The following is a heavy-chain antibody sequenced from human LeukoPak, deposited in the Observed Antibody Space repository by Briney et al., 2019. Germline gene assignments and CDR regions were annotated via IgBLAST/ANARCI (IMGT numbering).Heavy chain of an antibody. CDR3: ARGRDGSGFYYYYYGMDV. V-gene: IGHV1-2*02. J-gene: IGHJ6*02. Sequence: ASVKVSCKASGYTFTGYYMHWVRQAPGQGLEWMGWINPNSGGTNYAQKFQGRVTMTRNTSISTAYMELSSLRSEDTAVYYCARGRDGSGFYYYYYGMDVWGQGTTVTVSS. CDR1: GYTFTGYY. CDR2: INPNSGGT. D-gene: IGHD3-10*01.